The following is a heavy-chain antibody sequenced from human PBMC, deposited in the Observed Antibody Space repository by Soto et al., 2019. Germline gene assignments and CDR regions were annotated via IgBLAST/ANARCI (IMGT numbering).Heavy chain of an antibody. Sequence: EAELVESGGGLVQPGGSLTLSCAASGFIFSDYEVDWVRQAPGRGPEWISYISDGGTTIYYAASVKGRFTISRDDAKKSLYLHMNNLIVDDTAIYFCVKEYCTGGTCFDAFDLWGQGTVVIFSS. CDR3: VKEYCTGGTCFDAFDL. J-gene: IGHJ3*01. V-gene: IGHV3-48*03. CDR1: GFIFSDYE. D-gene: IGHD2-8*02. CDR2: ISDGGTTI.